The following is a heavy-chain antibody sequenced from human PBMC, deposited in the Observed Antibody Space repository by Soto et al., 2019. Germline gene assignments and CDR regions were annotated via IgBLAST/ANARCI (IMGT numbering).Heavy chain of an antibody. Sequence: QVQLQQWGAGLLKPSETLSLTCAVYGGSFSGYYWSWIRQPPGKGLEWIGEINHSGSTNYNPSLKSRVTISVDTSKNQFSLKLSSVTAADTAVYYCARSGINCSGGSCYSLGYYYGMDVWDQGTTVTVSS. CDR3: ARSGINCSGGSCYSLGYYYGMDV. CDR2: INHSGST. CDR1: GGSFSGYY. D-gene: IGHD2-15*01. J-gene: IGHJ6*02. V-gene: IGHV4-34*01.